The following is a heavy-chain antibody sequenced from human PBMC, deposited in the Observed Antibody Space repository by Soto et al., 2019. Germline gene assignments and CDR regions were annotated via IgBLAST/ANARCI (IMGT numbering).Heavy chain of an antibody. J-gene: IGHJ3*02. Sequence: GGSLRLSCAASGFTFSSYAMSWVRQAPGKGLEWVSAISGSGGSTYYADSVKGRFTISRDNSKNTLYLQMNSLRAEDTAVYYCAKDSKDCSSTSCYDDAFDIWGQGTMVTVSS. CDR2: ISGSGGST. CDR3: AKDSKDCSSTSCYDDAFDI. CDR1: GFTFSSYA. V-gene: IGHV3-23*01. D-gene: IGHD2-2*01.